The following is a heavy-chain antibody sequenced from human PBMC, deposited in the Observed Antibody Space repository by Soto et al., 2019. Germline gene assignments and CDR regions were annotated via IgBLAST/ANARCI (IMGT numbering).Heavy chain of an antibody. CDR2: ISGSGGST. CDR1: GFTFSSYA. V-gene: IGHV3-23*01. J-gene: IGHJ5*02. D-gene: IGHD6-6*01. Sequence: QSGGSLRLSCAASGFTFSSYAMSWVRQAPGKGLEWVSAISGSGGSTYYADSVKGRFTISRDNSKNTLYLQMNSLRAEDTAVYYCAKDGGSSEVNWFDPWGQGTLVTVS. CDR3: AKDGGSSEVNWFDP.